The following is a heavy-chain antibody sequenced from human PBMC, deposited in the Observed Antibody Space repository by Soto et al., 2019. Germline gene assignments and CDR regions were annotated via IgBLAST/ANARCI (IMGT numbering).Heavy chain of an antibody. CDR3: ASVDEGRDYWSGHPYYYGMDV. CDR2: IHSDVTT. Sequence: EMQLVESGGGMIQPGGSLRLSCAASGFSVSDNSMTWVRQAPGRGLEWVSVIHSDVTTYYADSVKGRFIISSDNSKNTLYLQMNSLRAEDTAIYYCASVDEGRDYWSGHPYYYGMDVWGQGTTVTVSS. CDR1: GFSVSDNS. J-gene: IGHJ6*02. D-gene: IGHD3-3*01. V-gene: IGHV3-53*01.